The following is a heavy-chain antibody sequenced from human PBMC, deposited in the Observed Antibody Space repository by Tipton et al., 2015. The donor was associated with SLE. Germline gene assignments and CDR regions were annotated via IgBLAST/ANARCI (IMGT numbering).Heavy chain of an antibody. D-gene: IGHD2/OR15-2a*01. CDR3: ARDLRATHPFDY. Sequence: TLSLTCAVYGGSFSGYYWSWIRQPPGKGLEWIGEINHSGSTNYNPSLKSRVTISVDTSKNQFSLKLSSVTAADTAVYYCARDLRATHPFDYWGQGTLVTVSS. CDR2: INHSGST. J-gene: IGHJ4*02. V-gene: IGHV4-34*01. CDR1: GGSFSGYY.